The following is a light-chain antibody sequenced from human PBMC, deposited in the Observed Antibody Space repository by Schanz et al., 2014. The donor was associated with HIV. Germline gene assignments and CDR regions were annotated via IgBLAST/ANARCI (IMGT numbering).Light chain of an antibody. Sequence: QSVLTQPPSLSAAPGQTVTISCSGSSSNIGNNYLSWYQQLPGTAPKLLIYDNDKRPSGIPDRFSGSKSGTSATLGITELQTGDEADYFCGTWDSTLYAVVFGGGTKLTVL. CDR3: GTWDSTLYAVV. CDR1: SSNIGNNY. J-gene: IGLJ2*01. CDR2: DND. V-gene: IGLV1-51*01.